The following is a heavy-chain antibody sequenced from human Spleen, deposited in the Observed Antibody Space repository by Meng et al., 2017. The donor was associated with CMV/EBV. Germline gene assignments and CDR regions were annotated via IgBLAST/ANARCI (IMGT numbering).Heavy chain of an antibody. CDR1: GLTVRGSY. CDR3: VREGHCSSTSCSSYYYYGMDV. CDR2: IYNDDTT. J-gene: IGHJ6*02. Sequence: GGSLRLSCRASGLTVRGSYLSWVRQAPGKGLEWVSVIYNDDTTYYTDSVKGRFTISRDNSRNTLFLHMKSLRVEDAAVYYCVREGHCSSTSCSSYYYYGMDVWGQGTTVTVSS. D-gene: IGHD2-2*01. V-gene: IGHV3-53*01.